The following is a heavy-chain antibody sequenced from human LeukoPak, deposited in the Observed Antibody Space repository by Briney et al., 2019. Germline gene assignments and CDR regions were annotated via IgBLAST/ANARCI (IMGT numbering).Heavy chain of an antibody. CDR1: GGSISSYY. Sequence: SETLSLTCTVSGGSISSYYWSWIRQPAGKGLEWIGRIYTSGSTNYNPSLKSRVTMSVDTSKNQFSLKLSSVTAADTAVYYCARDRRYYDFWSGSIYYYYMDVWGKGTTVTVSS. CDR3: ARDRRYYDFWSGSIYYYYMDV. CDR2: IYTSGST. D-gene: IGHD3-3*01. J-gene: IGHJ6*03. V-gene: IGHV4-4*07.